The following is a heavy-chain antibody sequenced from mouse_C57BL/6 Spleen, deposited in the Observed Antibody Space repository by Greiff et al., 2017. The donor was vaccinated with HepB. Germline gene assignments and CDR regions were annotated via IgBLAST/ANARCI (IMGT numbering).Heavy chain of an antibody. CDR3: ARHLPLDY. CDR1: GYAFTNYL. D-gene: IGHD2-1*01. J-gene: IGHJ2*01. V-gene: IGHV1-54*01. Sequence: QVQLKESGAELVRPGTSVKVSCKASGYAFTNYLIEWVKQRPGQGLEWIGVINPGSGGTNYNEKFKGKATLTADKSSSTAYMQLSSLTSEDSAVYFCARHLPLDYWGQGTTLTVSS. CDR2: INPGSGGT.